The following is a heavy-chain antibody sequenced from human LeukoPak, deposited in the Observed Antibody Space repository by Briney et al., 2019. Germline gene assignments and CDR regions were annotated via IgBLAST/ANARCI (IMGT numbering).Heavy chain of an antibody. V-gene: IGHV4-34*01. CDR1: GGSFSGYY. D-gene: IGHD3-10*01. Sequence: SETLSLTCAVYGGSFSGYYWSWIRQPPGKGLEWIGEINHSGSTNYNPSLKSRVTISVDTSKNQFSLKLSSVTAADTAVYYCAGDTITMVRGVIGYWGQGTLVTVSS. J-gene: IGHJ4*02. CDR2: INHSGST. CDR3: AGDTITMVRGVIGY.